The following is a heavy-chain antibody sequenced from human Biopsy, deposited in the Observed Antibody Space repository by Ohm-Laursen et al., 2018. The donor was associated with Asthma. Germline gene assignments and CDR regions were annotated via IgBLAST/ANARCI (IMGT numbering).Heavy chain of an antibody. D-gene: IGHD2-2*01. CDR1: GGTFNTSV. Sequence: SSVKVSCKALGGTFNTSVIGWVRQAPGQGLEWLGGTNSVFGTTTYPQKFQDRVTITADDSTSTVYMELSSLRSEDTAVYYCARKAGSCISRTCYSVDFWGQGALVTVSS. V-gene: IGHV1-69*01. CDR2: TNSVFGTT. J-gene: IGHJ4*02. CDR3: ARKAGSCISRTCYSVDF.